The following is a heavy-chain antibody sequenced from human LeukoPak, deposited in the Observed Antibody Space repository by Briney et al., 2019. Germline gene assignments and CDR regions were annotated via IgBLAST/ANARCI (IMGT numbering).Heavy chain of an antibody. CDR1: GNYW. V-gene: IGHV3-74*01. J-gene: IGHJ4*02. CDR3: ARDPRQHPPHWGKFDY. D-gene: IGHD3-16*01. Sequence: PGGSLRLSCAASGNYWMHWVRQAPGKGLVWVSRISDGGSTTTYADSVKGRFTISRDNSKNSLNLQMNSLRADDTGVYYCARDPRQHPPHWGKFDYWGQGTPVSVSS. CDR2: ISDGGSTT.